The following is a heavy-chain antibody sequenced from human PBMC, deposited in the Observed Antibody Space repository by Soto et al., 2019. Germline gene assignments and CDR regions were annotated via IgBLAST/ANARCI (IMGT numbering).Heavy chain of an antibody. J-gene: IGHJ6*03. CDR3: ATGMSGVLRFWYYLDI. Sequence: SAEPSCKERGYALDSNYIKWVRHDTRQGLECMGWMNPKSGNTGYAQKFQGRVTMTRNTSISTAYMELSSLRSEDTALFYCATGMSGVLRFWYYLDISGKGTSVTVYS. V-gene: IGHV1-8*01. CDR1: GYALDSNY. D-gene: IGHD3-3*01. CDR2: MNPKSGNT.